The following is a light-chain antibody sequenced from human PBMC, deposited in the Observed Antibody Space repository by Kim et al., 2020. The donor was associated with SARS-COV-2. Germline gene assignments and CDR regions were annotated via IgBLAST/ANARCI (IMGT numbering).Light chain of an antibody. J-gene: IGKJ2*01. CDR2: GAS. Sequence: VCAGERATLSCRASQSVSSNLAWYQQKPGQAPRLLIYGASTRATGIPARFSGSGSGTEFTLTISSLQSEDFAVYYCQQYNNWPPHTFGQGTKLEIK. V-gene: IGKV3-15*01. CDR3: QQYNNWPPHT. CDR1: QSVSSN.